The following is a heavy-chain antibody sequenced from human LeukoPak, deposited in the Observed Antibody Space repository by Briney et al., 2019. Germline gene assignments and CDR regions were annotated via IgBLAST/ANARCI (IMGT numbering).Heavy chain of an antibody. CDR3: VRKMKTGSSSGDYDY. CDR2: ISTSSTYK. CDR1: GFIFSGHT. Sequence: PGGSLRLSCVASGFIFSGHTMNWVRQAPGRGLEWVSSISTSSTYKHYADSVEGRFTISRDNPKNSLYLQMNSLRADDTAMYFCVRKMKTGSSSGDYDYWGQGVLVTVSS. J-gene: IGHJ4*02. V-gene: IGHV3-21*06. D-gene: IGHD1-1*01.